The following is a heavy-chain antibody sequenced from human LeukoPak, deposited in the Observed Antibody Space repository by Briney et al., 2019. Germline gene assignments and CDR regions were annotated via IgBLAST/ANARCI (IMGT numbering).Heavy chain of an antibody. CDR2: ISSSSGFI. V-gene: IGHV3-21*01. CDR3: SSTDCSITNCPVAMNV. J-gene: IGHJ6*02. D-gene: IGHD2-2*01. Sequence: PGGSLRLSCAASGYTFSSYSMNWVRQAPGKGLEWVSSISSSSGFIYYADSVRGRFTISRDNAKNSLFLQMNSLRAEDTAVYYCSSTDCSITNCPVAMNVWGRGTTVTVSS. CDR1: GYTFSSYS.